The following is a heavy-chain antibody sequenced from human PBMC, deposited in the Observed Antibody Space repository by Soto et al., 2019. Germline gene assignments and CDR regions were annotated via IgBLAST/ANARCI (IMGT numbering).Heavy chain of an antibody. D-gene: IGHD3-9*01. Sequence: QVQLVQSGAEVKKPGSSVKVSCKASGGTFSSYTISWVRQAPGQGLEWMGRIIPILGIANYAQKFQGRVTITADKSTSTAYMELSSLRSEDTAVYYCARNQDSDILTGHYTMGYWGQGTLVTVSS. CDR2: IIPILGIA. J-gene: IGHJ4*02. V-gene: IGHV1-69*02. CDR3: ARNQDSDILTGHYTMGY. CDR1: GGTFSSYT.